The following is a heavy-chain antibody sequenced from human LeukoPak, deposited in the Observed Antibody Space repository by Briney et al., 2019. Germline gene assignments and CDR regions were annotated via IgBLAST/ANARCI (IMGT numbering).Heavy chain of an antibody. Sequence: PGGSLRLSCVASGFRFTNHWMHWVRQAPGKGLVWVSRINAYNGYTTYADSVKGRFTISRDTAKSTLNLEMNSLTGADTAIYYCARALDGSRNGLDDWGQGTLV. CDR1: GFRFTNHW. CDR2: INAYNGYT. CDR3: ARALDGSRNGLDD. D-gene: IGHD5-24*01. J-gene: IGHJ4*02. V-gene: IGHV3-74*03.